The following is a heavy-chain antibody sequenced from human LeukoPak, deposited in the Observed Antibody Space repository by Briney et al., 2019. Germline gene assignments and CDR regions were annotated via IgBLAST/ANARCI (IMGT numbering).Heavy chain of an antibody. CDR2: IRYDGRHT. J-gene: IGHJ1*01. CDR3: AKAPDSSGYYGYFQH. V-gene: IGHV3-30*18. D-gene: IGHD3-22*01. CDR1: GFTFSSYD. Sequence: PGGSLRLSCGASGFTFSSYDMHWVRRAPGKGLEWVAGIRYDGRHTYHADSVKGRFTISRDNSKNTLYLQMNSLRAEDTAVYYCAKAPDSSGYYGYFQHWGQGTLVTVSS.